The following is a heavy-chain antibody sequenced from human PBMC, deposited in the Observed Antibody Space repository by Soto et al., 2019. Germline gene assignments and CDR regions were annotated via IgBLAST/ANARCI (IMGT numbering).Heavy chain of an antibody. D-gene: IGHD1-26*01. CDR2: IKSRTHGGTA. CDR1: GFSFTDAW. J-gene: IGHJ5*02. V-gene: IGHV3-15*01. CDR3: TSDVGHMSLPLFSS. Sequence: EVQLVESGGGLVEPGGSLRLFCADSGFSFTDAWMGWVRQAPGKGLEWVGRIKSRTHGGTADFPAPVKGRFSISRDDSKSLLYLQMSSLQTEDTAVYHCTSDVGHMSLPLFSSWGQGTLVTVSS.